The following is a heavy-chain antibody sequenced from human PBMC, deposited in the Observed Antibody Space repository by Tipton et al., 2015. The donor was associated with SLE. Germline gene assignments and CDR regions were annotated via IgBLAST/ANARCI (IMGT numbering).Heavy chain of an antibody. CDR2: IYHSGSA. Sequence: LSLTCTVSGGSITGYYWTWIRQPPGKGLESIGYIYHSGSAHYNPSLKSRLTISIGTSKNQFSLKLNSVTAADTAIYYCARLGRTVTTIDSWGQGTLVTVSS. V-gene: IGHV4-59*08. CDR1: GGSITGYY. D-gene: IGHD4-17*01. J-gene: IGHJ4*02. CDR3: ARLGRTVTTIDS.